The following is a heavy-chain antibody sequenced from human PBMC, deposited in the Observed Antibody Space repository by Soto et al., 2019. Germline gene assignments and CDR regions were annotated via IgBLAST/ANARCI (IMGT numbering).Heavy chain of an antibody. CDR2: INHSGTT. Sequence: SETLSLTCAVSGGSISNNWWSWVRRPPGKGLEWIGEINHSGTTNYNPSLESRVTISLDKSKNLFSPTVTSVTDADTAVYYCAVPWEYQRLRDAFDVWAKGQWSPSPQ. V-gene: IGHV4-4*02. J-gene: IGHJ3*01. D-gene: IGHD6-25*01. CDR3: AVPWEYQRLRDAFDV. CDR1: GGSISNNW.